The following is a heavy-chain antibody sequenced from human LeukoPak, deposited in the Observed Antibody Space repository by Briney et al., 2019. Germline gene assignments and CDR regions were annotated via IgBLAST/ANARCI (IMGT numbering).Heavy chain of an antibody. V-gene: IGHV3-21*06. D-gene: IGHD4-23*01. CDR1: GFIFSDYT. J-gene: IGHJ3*02. CDR3: AVDYGGNGGFDM. CDR2: ISGSRDYI. Sequence: PGGSYAGDRAASGFIFSDYTMNWVRQAPGKGLEWVSCISGSRDYIYYADSVKGRFTISRDNAKNSLFVQMNGLRAEDTAVYYCAVDYGGNGGFDMWG.